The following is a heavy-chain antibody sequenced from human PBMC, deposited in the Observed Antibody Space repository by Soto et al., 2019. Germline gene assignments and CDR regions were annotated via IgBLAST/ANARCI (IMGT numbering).Heavy chain of an antibody. CDR3: AKDLFQYVSSADYAAVCDFDQ. J-gene: IGHJ4*02. Sequence: DVQLLESGGGLVQPGGSLRLSCAASGFTFSSYAMSWVRQAPGKGLEWVSVLSESDDSAYYADSVKDRFTISRDNSQKFLYLHMTRLRAERPAVYYCAKDLFQYVSSADYAAVCDFDQWGPGTRVTVSS. CDR1: GFTFSSYA. V-gene: IGHV3-23*01. D-gene: IGHD3-22*01. CDR2: LSESDDSA.